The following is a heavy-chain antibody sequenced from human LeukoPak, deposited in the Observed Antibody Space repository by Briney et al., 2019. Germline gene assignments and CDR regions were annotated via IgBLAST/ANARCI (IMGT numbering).Heavy chain of an antibody. V-gene: IGHV3-23*01. J-gene: IGHJ4*02. D-gene: IGHD3-10*01. CDR3: AKTMVRGASTPYYFDY. CDR2: ISGSGGST. Sequence: PGGSLRLSWAASGFTLTIYAMSWVRQAPGKGLEWVSAISGSGGSTYYADSVKGRFTISRDNSKNTLYLQMNSLRAEDTAVYYCAKTMVRGASTPYYFDYWGQGTLVTVSS. CDR1: GFTLTIYA.